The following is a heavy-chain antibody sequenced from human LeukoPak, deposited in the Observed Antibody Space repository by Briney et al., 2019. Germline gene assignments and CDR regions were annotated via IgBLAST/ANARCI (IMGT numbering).Heavy chain of an antibody. CDR1: GFTVSSNY. V-gene: IGHV3-66*02. CDR3: ARDLERLRYFDWLAPAGYYYGMDV. J-gene: IGHJ6*02. Sequence: PGGSLRLSCAASGFTVSSNYMSWVRQAPGKGLEWVSVIYSGGSTYYADSVKGRFTISRDNSKNTVYLQMNSLRAEDTAVYYCARDLERLRYFDWLAPAGYYYGMDVWGQGTTVTVSS. CDR2: IYSGGST. D-gene: IGHD3-9*01.